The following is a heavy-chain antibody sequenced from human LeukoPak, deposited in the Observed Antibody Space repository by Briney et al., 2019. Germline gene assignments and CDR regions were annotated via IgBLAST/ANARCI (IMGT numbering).Heavy chain of an antibody. CDR3: ARGPPFGSGTYYVDY. V-gene: IGHV3-48*01. D-gene: IGHD3-10*01. Sequence: GGSLRLSCAASGFTFSSYNMNWVRQAPGKGLEWVSYISSSSSTIYHADSVKGRFPVSRDNAKNSLYLQMNSLRAEDTAVYYCARGPPFGSGTYYVDYWGQGTQVTVSS. J-gene: IGHJ4*02. CDR2: ISSSSSTI. CDR1: GFTFSSYN.